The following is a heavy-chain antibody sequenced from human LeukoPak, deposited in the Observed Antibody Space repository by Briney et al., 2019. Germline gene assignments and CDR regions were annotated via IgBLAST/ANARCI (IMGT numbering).Heavy chain of an antibody. D-gene: IGHD5-18*01. CDR3: ARAPPGDSHDY. Sequence: PSETLSLTCAVSGDSVSSNYWWTWARQSPGKGLEWIGEIYHSGSTHYNPSLKSGVTISVDKSKNQFSLRLSSVSAADTAVYYCARAPPGDSHDYWGQGTLVTVSS. V-gene: IGHV4-4*02. CDR2: IYHSGST. J-gene: IGHJ4*02. CDR1: GDSVSSNYW.